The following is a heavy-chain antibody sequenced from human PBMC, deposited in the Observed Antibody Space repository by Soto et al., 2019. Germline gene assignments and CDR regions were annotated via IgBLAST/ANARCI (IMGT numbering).Heavy chain of an antibody. V-gene: IGHV4-30-4*01. CDR1: SGSISSPDYY. CDR3: ASGGSSNWFDP. CDR2: IYYTGNT. J-gene: IGHJ5*02. D-gene: IGHD1-26*01. Sequence: QVRLQESGPGLVKPSQTLSLTCTVSSGSISSPDYYWSWIRQPPGKGLEWIGYIYYTGNTYYNPSLKSRVIMSVDTSTNQFSLKVTSVTAADTAVYSCASGGSSNWFDPWGQGTLVTVSS.